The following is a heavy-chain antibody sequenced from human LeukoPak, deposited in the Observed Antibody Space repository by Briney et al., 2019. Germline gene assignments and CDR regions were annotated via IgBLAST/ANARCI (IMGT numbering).Heavy chain of an antibody. CDR2: INYSGMS. J-gene: IGHJ4*02. V-gene: IGHV4-34*01. D-gene: IGHD2-21*02. CDR1: GESFDGFY. Sequence: SETLSLTCAVYGESFDGFYWNWIRQPPGKGLEWIGEINYSGMSDYNPALKSRVAISADSSKRQFSLDLTSVTAADTAVYYCARGGFYCGGDCYVDYWGQGTLVTVSS. CDR3: ARGGFYCGGDCYVDY.